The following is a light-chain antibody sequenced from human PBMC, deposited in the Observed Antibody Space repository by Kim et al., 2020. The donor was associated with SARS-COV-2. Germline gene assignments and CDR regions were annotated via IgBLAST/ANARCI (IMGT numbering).Light chain of an antibody. CDR3: GAWDSSLSAVI. CDR1: SSNIGKNY. Sequence: GPKVTFSCSGSSSNIGKNYVSWYQQLPGTAPKLLIYDNNKRPSGIPDRFFGSKSGTSATLGITGLQTGDEADYYCGAWDSSLSAVIFGGGTQLTVL. J-gene: IGLJ2*01. V-gene: IGLV1-51*01. CDR2: DNN.